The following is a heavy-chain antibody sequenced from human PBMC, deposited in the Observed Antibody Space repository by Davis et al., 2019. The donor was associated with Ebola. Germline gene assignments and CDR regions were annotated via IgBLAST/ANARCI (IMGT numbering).Heavy chain of an antibody. Sequence: MPSETLSLTCSVSGGSITGSSYYWGWIRQPPGKGLEWIGSMYYSGSTYYNPSLKSRVTISVDTSKNHFSLKLSSVTAADTAVYYCARIRGYTYGSGVYWGQGTLVTVSS. D-gene: IGHD5-18*01. V-gene: IGHV4-39*02. CDR1: GGSITGSSYY. CDR3: ARIRGYTYGSGVY. J-gene: IGHJ4*02. CDR2: MYYSGST.